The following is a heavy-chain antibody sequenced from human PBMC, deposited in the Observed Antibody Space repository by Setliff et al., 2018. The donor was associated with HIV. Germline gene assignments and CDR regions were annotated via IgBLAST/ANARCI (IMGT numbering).Heavy chain of an antibody. CDR3: ARHRRWSSSRPEPFDY. Sequence: PSETPSLTCTVSGGSISSSNYYWGWIRQPPGKGLEWIGSIYYSGSTYYSPSLRSRVTISVDTSKNQFSLKLSSVTAADTAVYYCARHRRWSSSRPEPFDYWGQGTLVTVSS. J-gene: IGHJ4*02. CDR1: GGSISSSNYY. CDR2: IYYSGST. V-gene: IGHV4-39*01. D-gene: IGHD6-13*01.